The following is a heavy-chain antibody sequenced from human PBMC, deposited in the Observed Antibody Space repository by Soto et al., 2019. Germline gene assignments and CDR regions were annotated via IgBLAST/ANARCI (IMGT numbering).Heavy chain of an antibody. Sequence: PSETLSLTCNVSGASISSYNYWGWFRQPPGKGLELIGSIFYSGDIMYNPSLLIRLTLFVDTSKNQFSLKLSSVTAADTAVYYCVRHAQWIIRAYWGQGSLVTSPQ. V-gene: IGHV4-39*01. J-gene: IGHJ4*02. CDR2: IFYSGDI. CDR1: GASISSYNY. D-gene: IGHD5-12*01. CDR3: VRHAQWIIRAY.